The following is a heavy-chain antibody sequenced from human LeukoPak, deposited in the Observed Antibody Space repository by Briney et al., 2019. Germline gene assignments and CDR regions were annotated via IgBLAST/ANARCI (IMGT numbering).Heavy chain of an antibody. CDR3: ARGTYDSSGGDAFDI. Sequence: PGGSLRLSCAASGFTVSSNYMSWVRQAPGKGLEWVSVIYSGGSTYYADSVKGRFTISRDNSKNTLYLQMNSLRAEDTAVYYCARGTYDSSGGDAFDIWGQGTMVTVSS. V-gene: IGHV3-53*01. CDR1: GFTVSSNY. J-gene: IGHJ3*02. CDR2: IYSGGST. D-gene: IGHD3-22*01.